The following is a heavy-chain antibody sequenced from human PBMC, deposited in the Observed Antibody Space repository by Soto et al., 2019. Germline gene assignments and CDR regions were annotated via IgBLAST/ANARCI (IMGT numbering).Heavy chain of an antibody. Sequence: ASVKVSCKASGGTFSSYAISWVRQAPGQGLEWMGGIIPIFGTANYAQKFQGRVTITADESTSTAYMELSSLRSEDTAVYHCARSKWELRWDDAFDIWGQGTMVTVSS. CDR2: IIPIFGTA. D-gene: IGHD1-26*01. CDR1: GGTFSSYA. J-gene: IGHJ3*02. CDR3: ARSKWELRWDDAFDI. V-gene: IGHV1-69*13.